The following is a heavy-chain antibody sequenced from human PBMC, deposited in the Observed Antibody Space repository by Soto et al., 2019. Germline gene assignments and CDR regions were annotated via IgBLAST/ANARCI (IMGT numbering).Heavy chain of an antibody. J-gene: IGHJ6*02. CDR2: IYSSENT. CDR1: GGCVSSSSYY. CDR3: ARLNGYCISTNCHGYYGMDV. V-gene: IGHV4-39*01. Sequence: PSETLSLTRTVAGGCVSSSSYYWGWIRQPPGKGLEWIGTIYSSENTYYNPSLMSRVTISVDTSKNQFSLKLSSVTAADTAVYFCARLNGYCISTNCHGYYGMDVWGQGTTVTVSS. D-gene: IGHD2-2*01.